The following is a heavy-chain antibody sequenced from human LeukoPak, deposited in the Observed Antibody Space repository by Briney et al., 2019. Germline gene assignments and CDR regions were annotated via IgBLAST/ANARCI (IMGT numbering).Heavy chain of an antibody. CDR2: INHSGST. CDR3: ASERITMVRGVRGPFDY. V-gene: IGHV4-34*01. J-gene: IGHJ4*02. CDR1: GGSFSGYY. Sequence: SETLSLTCAVYGGSFSGYYWSWIRQPPGKGLEWIGVINHSGSTNYNPSLKSRVTISVDTSKNQFSLKLSSVTAADTAVYYCASERITMVRGVRGPFDYWGQGTLVTVSS. D-gene: IGHD3-10*01.